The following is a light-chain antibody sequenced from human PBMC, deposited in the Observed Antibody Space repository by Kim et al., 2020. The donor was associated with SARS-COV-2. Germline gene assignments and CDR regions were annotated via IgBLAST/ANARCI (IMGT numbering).Light chain of an antibody. V-gene: IGKV3-15*01. CDR2: GAS. J-gene: IGKJ5*01. CDR1: QSISSN. Sequence: EIVMTQSPATLSASPGERATLSCRASQSISSNLAWYQQKAGQAPRLLIYGASTRATGIPARFSGSGSGTEFTLTISNLQSEDFAVYYCQQYNNWPPITFGQGTRLEIK. CDR3: QQYNNWPPIT.